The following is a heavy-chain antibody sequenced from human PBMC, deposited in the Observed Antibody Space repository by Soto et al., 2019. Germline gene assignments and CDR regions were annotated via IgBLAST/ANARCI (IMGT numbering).Heavy chain of an antibody. CDR3: AKADKKRYNWDDLGNLFDT. D-gene: IGHD1-1*01. J-gene: IGHJ5*02. CDR2: IIPIFGIA. V-gene: IGHV1-69*13. Sequence: GASVKVSCKESGGTFSSYAIAWVRQAPGQGLEWMGGIIPIFGIANYAQKFQGRVAITADESTNTAYMELSSLRSDDTAMYYCAKADKKRYNWDDLGNLFDTWGQGTLVTVSA. CDR1: GGTFSSYA.